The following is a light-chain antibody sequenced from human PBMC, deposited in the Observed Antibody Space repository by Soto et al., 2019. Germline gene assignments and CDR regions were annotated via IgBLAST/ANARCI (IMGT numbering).Light chain of an antibody. V-gene: IGKV3-15*01. CDR1: QSVNSN. CDR3: QQYNEWPPLT. Sequence: EIVMTQSPATLSVSPGERATLSCRASQSVNSNLAWYRQNPGQAPRLLIYGASTRATGIPARFSGSGSGTEFTLTINSLQSEDFAVYYCQQYNEWPPLTFGGGTKVEIK. J-gene: IGKJ4*01. CDR2: GAS.